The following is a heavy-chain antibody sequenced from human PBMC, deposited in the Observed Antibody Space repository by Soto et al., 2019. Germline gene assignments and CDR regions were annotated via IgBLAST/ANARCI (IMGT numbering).Heavy chain of an antibody. V-gene: IGHV1-18*01. CDR2: ISPYNGNT. Sequence: QVQLVQSGAEVKKPGASVKVSCKSSGYTFTSYGISWVRQAPGQGLEWMGWISPYNGNTNYAQKFQGRFTMTTDTSTSTAYLKQRSRTSHNTPVYYCAREDKSRSGYRYFAPWGQGTRVTVSS. CDR1: GYTFTSYG. D-gene: IGHD6-13*01. J-gene: IGHJ5*02. CDR3: AREDKSRSGYRYFAP.